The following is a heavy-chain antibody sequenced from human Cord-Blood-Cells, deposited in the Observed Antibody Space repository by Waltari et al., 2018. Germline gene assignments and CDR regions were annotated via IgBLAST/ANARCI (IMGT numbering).Heavy chain of an antibody. Sequence: QVQLVQSGAEVKQPGSSVKVSCKASGGPLSSYATRWVRQAPGQGLEWMGGIIPIVGTANYAQKFQGRVTITADESTSTAYMELSSLRSEDTAVYYCARDRVVPAAYNWFDPWGQGTLVTVSS. V-gene: IGHV1-69*01. J-gene: IGHJ5*02. CDR1: GGPLSSYA. D-gene: IGHD2-2*01. CDR2: IIPIVGTA. CDR3: ARDRVVPAAYNWFDP.